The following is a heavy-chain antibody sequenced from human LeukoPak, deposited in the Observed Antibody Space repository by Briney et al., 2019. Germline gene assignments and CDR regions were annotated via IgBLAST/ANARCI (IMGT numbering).Heavy chain of an antibody. J-gene: IGHJ4*02. CDR1: GFTFSSYW. Sequence: PGGSLRLSCAASGFTFSSYWMSWVRQAPGKGLEWVANIKQDGSEKYYVDSVKGRFTISRDNAKNSLYLQMNSLRAEDTAVYYCARAVQSDSSGYYEYYFDYWGQGTLVTVSS. CDR3: ARAVQSDSSGYYEYYFDY. D-gene: IGHD3-22*01. V-gene: IGHV3-7*01. CDR2: IKQDGSEK.